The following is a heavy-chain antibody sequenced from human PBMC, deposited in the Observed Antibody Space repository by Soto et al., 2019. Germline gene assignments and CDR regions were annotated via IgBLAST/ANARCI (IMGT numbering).Heavy chain of an antibody. J-gene: IGHJ4*02. Sequence: GGSLRLSCAASGFTFSSYGMHWVRQAPGKGLEWMAVISYDGSNKYYADSVKGRFTISRDNSKNTLYLQMNSLRAEDTAVYYCAKDRGYNSFDYWGQGTLVTVSS. CDR1: GFTFSSYG. V-gene: IGHV3-30*18. CDR3: AKDRGYNSFDY. CDR2: ISYDGSNK. D-gene: IGHD6-25*01.